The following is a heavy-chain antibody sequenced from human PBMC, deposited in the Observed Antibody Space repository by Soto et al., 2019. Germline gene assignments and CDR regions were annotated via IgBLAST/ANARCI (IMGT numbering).Heavy chain of an antibody. CDR3: ARFRKRNNWNLGENWFDP. V-gene: IGHV1-8*01. CDR1: GYTFTSYD. D-gene: IGHD1-7*01. CDR2: MNPNSGNT. Sequence: ASVKVSCKSSGYTFTSYDINWVRQATGQGLEWMGWMNPNSGNTGYAQKFQGRVTMTRNTSISTAYMELSSLRSEDTAVYYCARFRKRNNWNLGENWFDPWGQGTLVTVYS. J-gene: IGHJ5*02.